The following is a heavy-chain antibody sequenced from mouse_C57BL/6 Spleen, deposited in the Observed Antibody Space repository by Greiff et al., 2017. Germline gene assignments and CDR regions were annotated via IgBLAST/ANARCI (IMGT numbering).Heavy chain of an antibody. J-gene: IGHJ4*01. CDR3: ARGIYYCSSYDYYAMDY. CDR1: GYSFTDYN. CDR2: INNNCGTT. Sequence: EVQLQQSGPELVQPGASVKISCKASGYSFTDYNMNWVQQSNGKSLEWIGVINNNCGTTSYNQKFKGKATLTVDQSSSTGDMQLNSLTSEDSAVXYCARGIYYCSSYDYYAMDYWGQGTSVTVSS. D-gene: IGHD1-1*01. V-gene: IGHV1-39*01.